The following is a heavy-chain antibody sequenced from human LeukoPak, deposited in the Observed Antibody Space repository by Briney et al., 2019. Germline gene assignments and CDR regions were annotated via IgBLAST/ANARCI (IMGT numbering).Heavy chain of an antibody. J-gene: IGHJ6*02. V-gene: IGHV4-39*07. CDR3: ARVKIMSYYYGMDV. CDR2: IYYSGSA. CDR1: GGSISGSSYY. Sequence: SETLSLTCTVSGGSISGSSYYWGWIRQPPGKGLEWIGSIYYSGSANYNPSLKSRVTISVDTSKNQFSLKLSSVTAADTAVYYCARVKIMSYYYGMDVWGQGTTVTVSS. D-gene: IGHD3-16*01.